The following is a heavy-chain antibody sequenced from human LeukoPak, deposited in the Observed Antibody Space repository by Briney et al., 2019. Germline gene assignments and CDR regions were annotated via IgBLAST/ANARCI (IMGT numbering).Heavy chain of an antibody. CDR1: GYTFSAYY. Sequence: ASVKISCKASGYTFSAYYIHWVRQAPGQGLEWMGWIKPKSGVSSYAQSFQGRVTMTRDTSSSTAYMELNRLTSDDTALYFCAGDPPGDPSPHFDYWGQGSLVIVSS. D-gene: IGHD7-27*01. CDR2: IKPKSGVS. J-gene: IGHJ4*02. CDR3: AGDPPGDPSPHFDY. V-gene: IGHV1-2*02.